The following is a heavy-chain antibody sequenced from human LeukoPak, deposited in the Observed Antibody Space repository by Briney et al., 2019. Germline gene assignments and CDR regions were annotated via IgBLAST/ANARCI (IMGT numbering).Heavy chain of an antibody. Sequence: PSETLSLTCTVSGGSISSGGYYWSWIRQPPGKGLEWIGYIYHSGSTYYNPSLKSRVTISVDRSKNQFSLKLSSVTAADTAVYYCARALPRIFSDFWSGSNWFDPWGQGTLVTVSS. CDR2: IYHSGST. D-gene: IGHD3-3*01. CDR1: GGSISSGGYY. CDR3: ARALPRIFSDFWSGSNWFDP. V-gene: IGHV4-30-2*01. J-gene: IGHJ5*02.